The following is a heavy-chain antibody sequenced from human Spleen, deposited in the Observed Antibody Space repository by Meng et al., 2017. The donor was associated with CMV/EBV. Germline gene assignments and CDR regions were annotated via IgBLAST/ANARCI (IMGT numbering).Heavy chain of an antibody. CDR3: ARAEPDWYFDL. D-gene: IGHD1-14*01. CDR1: GGSFSGYY. Sequence: SETLSLTCAVYGGSFSGYYWSWIRQPPGKGLEWIGEINHSGSTNYNPSLKSRVTISVDTSKNQFSLNLSSVTAADTAVYYCARAEPDWYFDLWGRGTLVTVSS. CDR2: INHSGST. J-gene: IGHJ2*01. V-gene: IGHV4-34*01.